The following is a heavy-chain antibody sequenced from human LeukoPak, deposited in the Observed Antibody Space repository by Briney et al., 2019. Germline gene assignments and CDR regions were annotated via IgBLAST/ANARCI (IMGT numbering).Heavy chain of an antibody. Sequence: PGGSLRLSCAASGFTFSSYAMSWVRQPAGKGLEWIGRIYTSGSTNYNPSLKSRVTMSVDTSKTQFSLKLSSVTAGDTAVYYCARSPYYYYYMDVWGKGTTVTVSS. V-gene: IGHV4-4*07. CDR2: IYTSGST. J-gene: IGHJ6*03. CDR1: GFTFSSYA. CDR3: ARSPYYYYYMDV.